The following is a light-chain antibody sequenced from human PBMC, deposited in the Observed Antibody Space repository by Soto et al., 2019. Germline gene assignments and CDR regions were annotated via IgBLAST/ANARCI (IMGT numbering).Light chain of an antibody. V-gene: IGLV2-23*02. CDR3: CSYTRSGSFV. CDR1: SSDVGIYNL. J-gene: IGLJ1*01. Sequence: QSVLTQPASVSGSPGQPITISCTGTSSDVGIYNLFYWYQHFPGKAPKLIIYEVNKRPSGVSNRFSGSKSGSTASLTISGLQAEDEADYYCCSYTRSGSFVFGTGTKVTVL. CDR2: EVN.